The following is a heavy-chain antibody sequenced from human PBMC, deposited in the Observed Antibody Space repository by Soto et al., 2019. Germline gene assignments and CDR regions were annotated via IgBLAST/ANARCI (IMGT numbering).Heavy chain of an antibody. CDR3: VRCHRKWEVPSRYYYYGMDV. D-gene: IGHD1-26*01. J-gene: IGHJ6*02. V-gene: IGHV3-21*01. CDR1: GFTFSSYS. CDR2: ISSSSSYI. Sequence: EVQLVESGGGLVKPGGSLRLSCAASGFTFSSYSMNWVRQAPAKGLEWVSSISSSSSYIYYADSVKGRFTISRDNAKNSLYLQMNSVRAEDTAVYYCVRCHRKWEVPSRYYYYGMDVWGQETTVTVSS.